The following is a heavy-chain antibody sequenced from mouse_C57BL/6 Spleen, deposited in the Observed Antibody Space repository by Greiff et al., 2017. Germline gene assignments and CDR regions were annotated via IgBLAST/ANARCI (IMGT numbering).Heavy chain of an antibody. CDR2: IDPSDSYT. CDR1: GYTFTSYW. D-gene: IGHD1-1*01. Sequence: QVQLQQPGAELVKPGASVKLSCKASGYTFTSYWMQWVKQRPGQGLEWIGEIDPSDSYTNYNQKFKGKATLTVDTSSSTAYMQLSSLTSEDSAVYYCSKGRITTVVAHDYWGQGTTLTVSS. CDR3: SKGRITTVVAHDY. V-gene: IGHV1-50*01. J-gene: IGHJ2*01.